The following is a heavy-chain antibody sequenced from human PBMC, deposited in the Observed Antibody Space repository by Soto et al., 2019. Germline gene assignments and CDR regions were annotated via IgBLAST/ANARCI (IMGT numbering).Heavy chain of an antibody. D-gene: IGHD3-10*01. V-gene: IGHV1-24*01. Sequence: GASVKVSCKVSRYTLTELSMHWVRRAPGKGLEWMGGFDPEDGETIYAQKFQGRVTMTEDTSTDTAYMELSSLRSEDTAVYYCAAVRITMVRGVAWYNWFDPWGQGTLVTVSS. CDR2: FDPEDGET. CDR3: AAVRITMVRGVAWYNWFDP. J-gene: IGHJ5*02. CDR1: RYTLTELS.